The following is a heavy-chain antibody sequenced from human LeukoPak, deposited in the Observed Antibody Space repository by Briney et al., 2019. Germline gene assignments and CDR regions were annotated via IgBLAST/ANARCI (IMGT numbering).Heavy chain of an antibody. CDR3: AREYSSPRGYYFDY. V-gene: IGHV3-23*01. J-gene: IGHJ4*02. CDR2: ISGSGGST. CDR1: GFTFTSYA. Sequence: PGGSLRLSCAASGFTFTSYAMSWVRQAPGKGLEWVSDISGSGGSTYYADSGKGRFTISRDNPKNTLYLQMNSLRAEDTAVYYCAREYSSPRGYYFDYWGQGTLVTVSS. D-gene: IGHD6-13*01.